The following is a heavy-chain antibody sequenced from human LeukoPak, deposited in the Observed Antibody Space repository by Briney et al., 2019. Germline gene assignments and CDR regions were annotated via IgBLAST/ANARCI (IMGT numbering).Heavy chain of an antibody. J-gene: IGHJ4*02. D-gene: IGHD6-13*01. CDR2: INHSGST. V-gene: IGHV4-34*01. CDR3: ATESIAAAGTGGFDY. Sequence: SETLSLTCAVYGGSFSGYYWSWIRQPQGKWLEWIGEINHSGSTNYNPSLKSRVTISVDTSRNQFSLKLSSVTAADTAVYYCATESIAAAGTGGFDYWGQGTLVTVSS. CDR1: GGSFSGYY.